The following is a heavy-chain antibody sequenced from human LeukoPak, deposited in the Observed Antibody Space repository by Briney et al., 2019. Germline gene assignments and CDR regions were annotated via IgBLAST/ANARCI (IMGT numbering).Heavy chain of an antibody. CDR3: ARDRSSGWLHAFDI. CDR2: ISGSGGST. D-gene: IGHD6-19*01. J-gene: IGHJ3*02. CDR1: GFTFSSYA. Sequence: GGSLRLSCAASGFTFSSYAMSWVRQAPGKGLEWVSAISGSGGSTYYADSVKGRFTISRDNAKNSLYLQMNSLRAEDTAVFYCARDRSSGWLHAFDIWGQGTMVTVSS. V-gene: IGHV3-23*01.